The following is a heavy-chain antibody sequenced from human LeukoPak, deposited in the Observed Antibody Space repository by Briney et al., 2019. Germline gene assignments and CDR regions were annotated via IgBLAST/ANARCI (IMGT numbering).Heavy chain of an antibody. CDR1: GFTFRDAA. D-gene: IGHD1-26*01. CDR3: AKSHGVGGSYYRAIVYY. J-gene: IGHJ4*02. Sequence: QPGGSLRLSCAVSGFTFRDAAMTWVRQAPGKGLEWVSAISGSGGSTYYADSVKGRFTISRDNSKNTLYLQMNSLRAEDTAVYYCAKSHGVGGSYYRAIVYYWGQGTLVTVSS. V-gene: IGHV3-23*01. CDR2: ISGSGGST.